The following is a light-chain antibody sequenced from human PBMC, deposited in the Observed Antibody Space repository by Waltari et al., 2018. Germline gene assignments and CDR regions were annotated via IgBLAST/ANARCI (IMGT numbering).Light chain of an antibody. V-gene: IGLV3-25*03. CDR1: SFSNQY. CDR2: KDS. CDR3: QSGDKSGASLI. J-gene: IGLJ2*01. Sequence: SSELTQPPSVSVSPGQTARPPCPGDSFSNQYLYWYQQKPGQAPVLLIYKDSKRPSGIPERFSGSSSGTTVTLTISGVQAEDESDYYCQSGDKSGASLIFGGGTRLTVL.